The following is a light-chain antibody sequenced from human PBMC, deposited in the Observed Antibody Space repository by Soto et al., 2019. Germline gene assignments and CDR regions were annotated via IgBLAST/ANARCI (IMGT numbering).Light chain of an antibody. V-gene: IGKV1-39*01. CDR3: QQSYTTPVT. CDR1: QGISSS. J-gene: IGKJ1*01. Sequence: DIKLTQSPSFLSTSVGDRVTITCRASQGISSSLAWYQQKPGKAPKLLSYTASSLQSGVPSRFSGSGSGTDSTLTISSLQPEDVSTYYCQQSYTTPVTFGQGTKVDIK. CDR2: TAS.